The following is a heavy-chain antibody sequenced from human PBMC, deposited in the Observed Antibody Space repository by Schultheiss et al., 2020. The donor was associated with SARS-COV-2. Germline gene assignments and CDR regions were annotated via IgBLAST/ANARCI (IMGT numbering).Heavy chain of an antibody. J-gene: IGHJ4*02. D-gene: IGHD4-23*01. CDR1: GFTFSSYG. CDR3: ARDRGNFLPGGDNFDY. V-gene: IGHV3-33*08. CDR2: TWYDGSNK. Sequence: GGSLRLSCAASGFTFSSYGMHWVRRAPGKGLEWVAVTWYDGSNKHYADSVKGRFTISRDNSKNTLYLQMNSLRDEDTAVYYCARDRGNFLPGGDNFDYWGQGTLVTVSS.